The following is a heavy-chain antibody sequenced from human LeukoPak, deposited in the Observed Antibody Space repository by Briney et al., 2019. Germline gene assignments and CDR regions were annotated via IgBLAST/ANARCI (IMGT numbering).Heavy chain of an antibody. CDR2: ISCGGRNE. J-gene: IGHJ5*02. CDR1: GFTFSDYG. V-gene: IGHV3-30*18. CDR3: AKDSGARLDP. Sequence: GGSLRLSCAASGFTFSDYGMHWLRQAPGKGLEGVAVISCGGRNEYHADSVKGRFTVSRDNSKNTLYLQMNSLRPEDTAMYHCAKDSGARLDPWGQGTLVTVSS.